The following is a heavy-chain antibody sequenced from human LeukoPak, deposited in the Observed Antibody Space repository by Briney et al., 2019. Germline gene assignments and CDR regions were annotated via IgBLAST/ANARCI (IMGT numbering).Heavy chain of an antibody. CDR3: ASGYRGYYYYMDV. V-gene: IGHV4-61*02. D-gene: IGHD5-12*01. J-gene: IGHJ6*03. CDR2: IYIRGTT. Sequence: PSETLSLTCTVSGGSISSGSYYWSWIRQPAGKGLEWIGRIYIRGTTNYNPSLKSRVTMSVATSKNQFSLRLSSVTAADTAVYYCASGYRGYYYYMDVWGKGTTVTISS. CDR1: GGSISSGSYY.